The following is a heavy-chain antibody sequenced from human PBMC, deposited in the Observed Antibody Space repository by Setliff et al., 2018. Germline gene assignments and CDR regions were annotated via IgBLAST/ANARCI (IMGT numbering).Heavy chain of an antibody. J-gene: IGHJ6*02. CDR3: ARDLIDPDYGDYLSFYYYGMDV. CDR1: GGTFINYS. Sequence: ASVKVSCKASGGTFINYSISWVRQAPGQGLEWMGGIIPIFGTANYAQKFQGRVTITADESTSTAYMELSSLRSEDTAVYYCARDLIDPDYGDYLSFYYYGMDVWGQGTTVNVSS. D-gene: IGHD4-17*01. V-gene: IGHV1-69*13. CDR2: IIPIFGTA.